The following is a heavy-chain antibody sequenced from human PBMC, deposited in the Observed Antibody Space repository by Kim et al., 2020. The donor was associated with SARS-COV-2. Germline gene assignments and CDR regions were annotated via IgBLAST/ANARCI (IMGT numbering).Heavy chain of an antibody. CDR3: ARGKGYQVGYYYYGMDV. J-gene: IGHJ6*01. CDR1: GGSFSGYY. D-gene: IGHD2-2*01. CDR2: INHSGST. Sequence: SETLSLTCAVYGGSFSGYYWSWIRQPPGKGLEWIGEINHSGSTNYNPFLKSRVTISVDTSKNQFSLKLSSVTAADTAVYYCARGKGYQVGYYYYGMDVWG. V-gene: IGHV4-34*01.